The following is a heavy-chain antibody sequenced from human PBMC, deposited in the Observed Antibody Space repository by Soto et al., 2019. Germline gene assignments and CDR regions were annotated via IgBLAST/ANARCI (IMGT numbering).Heavy chain of an antibody. J-gene: IGHJ4*01. Sequence: GGSLRLSCAASGFTFSSYSMNWVRQAPGKGLEWVSYISGSGSSTYYADSVQGRFTISRDNSRNTLSLQMNSLRAEDTATYYCAKARCSGNSCYVPDYWGHGSLVTVSS. D-gene: IGHD2-15*01. CDR2: ISGSGSST. V-gene: IGHV3-23*01. CDR3: AKARCSGNSCYVPDY. CDR1: GFTFSSYS.